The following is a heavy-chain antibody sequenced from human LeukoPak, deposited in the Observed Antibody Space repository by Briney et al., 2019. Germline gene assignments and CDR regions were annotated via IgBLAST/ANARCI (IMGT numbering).Heavy chain of an antibody. J-gene: IGHJ4*02. Sequence: SVKVSCKASGGTFNSYVINWVRQAPGQGLEWMGRIIPMLGIVNYAQKFQGRVTITADKSTSTAYMELRSLRSDDTAVYYCARSGAARPNDFDYWGQGTLVTVSS. V-gene: IGHV1-69*04. CDR3: ARSGAARPNDFDY. D-gene: IGHD6-6*01. CDR2: IIPMLGIV. CDR1: GGTFNSYV.